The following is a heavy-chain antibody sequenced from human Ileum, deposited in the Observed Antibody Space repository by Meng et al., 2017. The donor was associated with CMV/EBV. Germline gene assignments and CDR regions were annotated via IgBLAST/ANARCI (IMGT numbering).Heavy chain of an antibody. Sequence: GASLKISCAASGFPFSSFAMHWVRQAPGKGLEWVGVVSFDGSHQYYSDSVTGRFTISRDNSDNPLSLPMNSLRPEDTAVYYCAREELTVGRGGGGERGGKG. CDR1: GFPFSSFA. V-gene: IGHV3-30*04. J-gene: IGHJ6*03. D-gene: IGHD3-10*01. CDR3: AREELTVGRGGGGER. CDR2: VSFDGSHQ.